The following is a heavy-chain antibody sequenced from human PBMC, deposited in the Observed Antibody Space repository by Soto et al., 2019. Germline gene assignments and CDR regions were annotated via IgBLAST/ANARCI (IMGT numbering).Heavy chain of an antibody. CDR3: ASRFYAIDY. CDR1: GGSISSGGYS. Sequence: PSETLSLTCTVSGGSISSGGYSWSWIRQPPGKGLEWIGYIYHSGSTYYNPSLKSRVTISVDRSKNQFSLKLSSVTAADTAVYYCASRFYAIDYWGQGTLVTVSS. V-gene: IGHV4-30-2*01. J-gene: IGHJ4*02. D-gene: IGHD2-2*01. CDR2: IYHSGST.